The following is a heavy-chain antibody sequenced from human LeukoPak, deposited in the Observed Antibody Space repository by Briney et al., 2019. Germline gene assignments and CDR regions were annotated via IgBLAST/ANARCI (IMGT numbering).Heavy chain of an antibody. CDR1: GGSFSGYY. D-gene: IGHD6-13*01. V-gene: IGHV4-34*01. CDR2: INHSGST. Sequence: SETLSLTCAVYGGSFSGYYWSWIRQPPGKGLEWIGEINHSGSTNYNPSLKSRVTISVDTSKNQFSLKLSSVTAADTAVYYCARDVGYSSSLAWYWYFDLWGRGTLVTVSS. J-gene: IGHJ2*01. CDR3: ARDVGYSSSLAWYWYFDL.